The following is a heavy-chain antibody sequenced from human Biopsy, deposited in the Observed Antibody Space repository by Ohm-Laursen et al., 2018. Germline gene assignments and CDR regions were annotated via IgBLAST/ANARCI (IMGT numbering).Heavy chain of an antibody. D-gene: IGHD3-22*01. CDR3: ARDYDTSGYYYVS. CDR2: IFYRGST. CDR1: GGSISNNNYY. J-gene: IGHJ5*02. V-gene: IGHV4-39*01. Sequence: TLSLTCPVSGGSISNNNYYWGWIRQPPGKGLEWIGSIFYRGSTHYKPFLKSRVNISVDTSKNQFSLKLNSVTAADTAVYYCARDYDTSGYYYVSWGQGTLVTVSS.